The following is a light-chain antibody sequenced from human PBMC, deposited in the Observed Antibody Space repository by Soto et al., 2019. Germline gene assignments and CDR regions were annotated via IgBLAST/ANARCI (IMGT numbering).Light chain of an antibody. J-gene: IGKJ1*01. V-gene: IGKV1-39*01. CDR1: QSISNH. Sequence: DIQMTRSPSSLSASVGDRVIITCRASQSISNHLNWYQQKPGKAPKLLIFAASSLQSGVPSRFSGSRSGPDFTLTISSLQPEDFATYYCQQSYSSPPTFGQATKV. CDR2: AAS. CDR3: QQSYSSPPT.